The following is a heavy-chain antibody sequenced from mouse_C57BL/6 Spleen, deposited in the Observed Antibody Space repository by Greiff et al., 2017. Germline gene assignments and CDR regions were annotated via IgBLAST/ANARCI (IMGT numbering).Heavy chain of an antibody. CDR1: GYSITSGYY. V-gene: IGHV3-6*01. Sequence: EVQLQESGPGLVKPSQSLSLTCSVTGYSITSGYYWNWIRQFPGNKLEWMGYISYDGSNNYNPSLKNRISITRDTSKNQFFLKLNSVTTEDTATYYCAREWVGWYFDVWGTGTTVTVSS. CDR3: AREWVGWYFDV. J-gene: IGHJ1*03. CDR2: ISYDGSN.